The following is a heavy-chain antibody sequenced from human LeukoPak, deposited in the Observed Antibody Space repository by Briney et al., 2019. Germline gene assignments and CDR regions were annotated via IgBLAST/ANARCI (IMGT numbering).Heavy chain of an antibody. CDR2: TDTSGNYI. CDR1: GFTFSNYG. Sequence: GGSLRLSCAASGFTFSNYGMNWVRQAPGKGLEWVSFTDTSGNYIYYVDSVKGRFTISRDNAKNLVFLQMNGLRAEDTAVYYCARGRSITLLRGVAMSDGFDIWGQGAMVAVSS. D-gene: IGHD3-10*01. CDR3: ARGRSITLLRGVAMSDGFDI. J-gene: IGHJ3*02. V-gene: IGHV3-21*01.